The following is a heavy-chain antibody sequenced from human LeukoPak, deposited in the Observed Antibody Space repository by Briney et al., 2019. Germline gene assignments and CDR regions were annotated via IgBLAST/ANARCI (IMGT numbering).Heavy chain of an antibody. CDR3: ARTGQPAGRNYYSYGMDV. V-gene: IGHV1-69*04. D-gene: IGHD2-15*01. J-gene: IGHJ6*02. CDR2: IIPILGIA. CDR1: GGTFSSYA. Sequence: VKVSCKASGGTFSSYAISWVRQAPGQGLEWMGRIIPILGIANYAQKFQGRVTITADKSTSTAYMELSSLRSEDTAVYYCARTGQPAGRNYYSYGMDVWGQGTTVTVSS.